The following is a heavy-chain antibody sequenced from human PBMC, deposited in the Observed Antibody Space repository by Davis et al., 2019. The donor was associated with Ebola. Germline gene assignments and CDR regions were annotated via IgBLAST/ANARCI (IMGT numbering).Heavy chain of an antibody. CDR2: INSDGSST. J-gene: IGHJ4*02. CDR1: GFTFSSYW. V-gene: IGHV3-74*01. D-gene: IGHD6-6*01. Sequence: HTGGSLRLSCAASGFTFSSYWMHWVRQAPGKGLVWVSRINSDGSSTSYADSVKGRFTISRDNSKNTLYLQMNSLRVEDTAVYYCASTGGHESSDYWGQGTLVTVSS. CDR3: ASTGGHESSDY.